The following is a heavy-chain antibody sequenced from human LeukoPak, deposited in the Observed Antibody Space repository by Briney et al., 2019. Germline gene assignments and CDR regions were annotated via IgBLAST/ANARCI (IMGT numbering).Heavy chain of an antibody. CDR3: AKDLAKYSSGWHIDY. CDR2: ISGSGGST. CDR1: GFTFSSYA. Sequence: GGSLRLSCAASGFTFSSYAMSWVRQAPGKGLEWVSAISGSGGSTYYADSVKVRFTISRDNSKNTLYLQMNSLRAEDTAVYYCAKDLAKYSSGWHIDYWGQGTLVTVSS. V-gene: IGHV3-23*01. J-gene: IGHJ4*02. D-gene: IGHD6-19*01.